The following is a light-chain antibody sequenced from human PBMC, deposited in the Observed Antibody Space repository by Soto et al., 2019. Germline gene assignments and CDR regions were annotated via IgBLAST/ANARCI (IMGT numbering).Light chain of an antibody. Sequence: DIQMTQSPSSLSASVGDRVTITCRASQTIYNYLNWYQQKPGKAPKVLIYAASILESGVPSRFSGRRSGTDITLTISSLQPEDFATYYCQQSFTTPYTFGQGTRLDI. CDR1: QTIYNY. J-gene: IGKJ2*01. CDR3: QQSFTTPYT. CDR2: AAS. V-gene: IGKV1-39*01.